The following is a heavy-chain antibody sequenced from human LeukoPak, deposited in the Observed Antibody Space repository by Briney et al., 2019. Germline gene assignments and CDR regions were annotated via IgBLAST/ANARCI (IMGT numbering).Heavy chain of an antibody. CDR2: IYSGGST. CDR1: GFTVSSNY. CDR3: ARSPSSGWYSGFDP. V-gene: IGHV3-66*01. J-gene: IGHJ5*02. Sequence: PGGSLRLSCAASGFTVSSNYMSWVRQAPGKGLEWVSVIYSGGSTYYADSVKGRFTISRDNSKNTLYLQMNSLRAEDTAVYYCARSPSSGWYSGFDPWGQGTLVTVSS. D-gene: IGHD6-19*01.